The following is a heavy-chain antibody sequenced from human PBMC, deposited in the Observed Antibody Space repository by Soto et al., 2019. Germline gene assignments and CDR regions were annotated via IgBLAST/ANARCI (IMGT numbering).Heavy chain of an antibody. V-gene: IGHV3-33*01. CDR3: ARDHIALDY. CDR1: GFTFSSYG. D-gene: IGHD6-13*01. Sequence: QVQLAESGGGVVQPGRSLRLSCAASGFTFSSYGMHWVRQAPGKGLEWVAVIWYDGRNKYYADSVKGRFTISRDNSKKTVYLQMNSLRAEDTAVYYCARDHIALDYWGQGTQVTVSS. J-gene: IGHJ4*02. CDR2: IWYDGRNK.